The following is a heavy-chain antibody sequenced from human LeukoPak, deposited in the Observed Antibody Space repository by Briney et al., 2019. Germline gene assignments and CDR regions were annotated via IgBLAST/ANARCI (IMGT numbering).Heavy chain of an antibody. CDR3: ARFGGSGGFFQH. CDR1: GFIFSTYG. CDR2: IWYDGSQR. J-gene: IGHJ1*01. Sequence: GGSLRLSCVASGFIFSTYGLHWVRQSPGRGLEWVAVIWYDGSQRYYADSVKGRFTISRDDSQNTIYLQMDSLRAEDTAVYYCARFGGSGGFFQHWGQGTLVTVSS. V-gene: IGHV3-33*01. D-gene: IGHD2-15*01.